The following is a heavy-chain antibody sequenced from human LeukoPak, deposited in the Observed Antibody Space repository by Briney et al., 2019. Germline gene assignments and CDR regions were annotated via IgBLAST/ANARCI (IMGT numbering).Heavy chain of an antibody. CDR2: ISHHGIDK. V-gene: IGHV3-30*19. CDR1: GFTFGSYG. D-gene: IGHD2-2*01. CDR3: ARAGEDVVLVPTGGTPYNWFDA. Sequence: GGSLRLSCAASGFTFGSYGMHWVRQAPGKGLEWVAVISHHGIDKYYADSERGRFAISRDFSKNTVDLQMSGLRDEDTAVYYCARAGEDVVLVPTGGTPYNWFDAWGQGTRVTVSS. J-gene: IGHJ5*02.